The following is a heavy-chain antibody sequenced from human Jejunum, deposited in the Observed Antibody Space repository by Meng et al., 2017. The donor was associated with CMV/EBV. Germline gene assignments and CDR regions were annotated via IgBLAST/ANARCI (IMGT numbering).Heavy chain of an antibody. J-gene: IGHJ4*02. CDR1: GYTFTTYY. V-gene: IGHV1-2*02. CDR3: ARDTVHDY. D-gene: IGHD2-8*02. CDR2: INPNTGGT. Sequence: SVKVSCKASGYTFTTYYMYWVRQAPGQGLEWMGWINPNTGGTKYAEKFQGRVTMTRDTSINTAYMELTRLRSDDTAVYYCARDTVHDYWGQGTLVTVSS.